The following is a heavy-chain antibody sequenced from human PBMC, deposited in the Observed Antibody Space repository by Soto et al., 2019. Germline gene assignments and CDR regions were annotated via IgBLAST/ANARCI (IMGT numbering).Heavy chain of an antibody. J-gene: IGHJ4*02. CDR2: ISWNSGSI. CDR1: GFTFDDYA. D-gene: IGHD5-18*01. CDR3: AKGREYSYGYFDY. V-gene: IGHV3-9*01. Sequence: PGGSLRLSCAASGFTFDDYAMHWVRQAPGKGLEWVSGISWNSGSIGYADSVKGRFTISRDNAKNSLYLQMNSLRAEDTALYYCAKGREYSYGYFDYWGQGTLVTVS.